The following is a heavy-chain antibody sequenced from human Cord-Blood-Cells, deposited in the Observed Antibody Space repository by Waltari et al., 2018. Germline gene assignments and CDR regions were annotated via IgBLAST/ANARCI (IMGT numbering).Heavy chain of an antibody. Sequence: QVQLVQSGAEVKKPGASVKVSCKASGYTLTGYYMHWVRQAHGQGLEWMGWINPNSGGTNYAQKFQGRVTMTRDTSISTAYMELSRLRSDDTAVYYCARSKDYYGSGSYFDYWGQGTLVTVSS. V-gene: IGHV1-2*02. D-gene: IGHD3-10*01. J-gene: IGHJ4*02. CDR3: ARSKDYYGSGSYFDY. CDR1: GYTLTGYY. CDR2: INPNSGGT.